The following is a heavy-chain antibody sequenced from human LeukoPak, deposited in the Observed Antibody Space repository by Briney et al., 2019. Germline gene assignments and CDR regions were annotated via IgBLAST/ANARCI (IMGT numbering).Heavy chain of an antibody. CDR2: INHSGST. V-gene: IGHV4-34*01. CDR1: GGSFSGYY. CDR3: ARVVYGDSSKDFDY. D-gene: IGHD4-17*01. J-gene: IGHJ4*02. Sequence: SETLSLTCAVYGGSFSGYYWSWIRQPPGKGLEWIGEINHSGSTNYNPSLKSRVIISADTSKNQFSLKLNSVTAADTAVYYCARVVYGDSSKDFDYWGQGTLVTVSP.